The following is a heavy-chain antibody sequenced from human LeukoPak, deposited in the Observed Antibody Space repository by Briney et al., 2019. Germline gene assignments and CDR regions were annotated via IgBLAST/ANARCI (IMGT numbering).Heavy chain of an antibody. CDR3: ARYGTSFDY. Sequence: GGSLRLSCAASGFTFSSYWMSWVRQAPGKGLEWVSTISGSGGNTYYADSVKGRFTISRDNSKNTLFLQMNSLRAEDTAVYFCARYGTSFDYWGQGTLVTVSS. CDR1: GFTFSSYW. D-gene: IGHD4-17*01. V-gene: IGHV3-23*01. J-gene: IGHJ4*02. CDR2: ISGSGGNT.